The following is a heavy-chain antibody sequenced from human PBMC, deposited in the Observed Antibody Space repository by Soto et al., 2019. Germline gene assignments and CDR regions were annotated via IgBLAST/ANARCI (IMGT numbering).Heavy chain of an antibody. D-gene: IGHD6-13*01. CDR1: GYTFTGYC. CDR2: INPNSGGT. J-gene: IGHJ4*02. CDR3: ASDRTFAASSFDY. Sequence: ASVKVSCKASGYTFTGYCMHWVRQAPGQGLEWMGWINPNSGGTNYAQKFQGRVTMTRDTSISTAYMELSRLRSDDTAVYYCASDRTFAASSFDYWGQGTLVTVSS. V-gene: IGHV1-2*02.